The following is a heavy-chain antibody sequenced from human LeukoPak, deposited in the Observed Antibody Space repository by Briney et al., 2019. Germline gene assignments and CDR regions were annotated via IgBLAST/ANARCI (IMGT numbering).Heavy chain of an antibody. Sequence: SETLSLTCAVYGGSFSGYYWSWIRQPPGKGLEWIGEINHSGSTNYNPPLKSRVTISVDTSKNQFSLKLSSVTAADTAVYYCARGQVVRGVPHLRWFDPWGQGTLVTVSS. D-gene: IGHD3-10*01. V-gene: IGHV4-34*01. J-gene: IGHJ5*02. CDR3: ARGQVVRGVPHLRWFDP. CDR1: GGSFSGYY. CDR2: INHSGST.